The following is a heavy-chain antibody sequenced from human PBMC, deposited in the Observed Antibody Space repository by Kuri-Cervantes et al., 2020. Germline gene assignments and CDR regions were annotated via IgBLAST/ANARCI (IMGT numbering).Heavy chain of an antibody. J-gene: IGHJ6*03. CDR1: GFTFSNYW. CDR3: ARAITPYYYDSSSHYYYYYMDV. D-gene: IGHD3-22*01. Sequence: GESLKISCAVSGFTFSNYWMHWVRQAPGKGLVWVSRINSDGSDTSYADSVKGRFSISRDNAKNTLFLQMNSLRAEDTAVYYCARAITPYYYDSSSHYYYYYMDVWGKGTTVTVSS. V-gene: IGHV3-74*01. CDR2: INSDGSDT.